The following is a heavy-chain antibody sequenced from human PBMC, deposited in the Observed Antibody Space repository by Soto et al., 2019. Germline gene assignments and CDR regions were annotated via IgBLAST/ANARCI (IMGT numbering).Heavy chain of an antibody. V-gene: IGHV1-3*01. CDR2: INAGNGNT. J-gene: IGHJ3*02. Sequence: ASVKVSCKASGYTFTSYAMHWVRQAPGQRLEWMGWINAGNGNTKYSQKFQGRVTITRDTSASTAYMELSSLRSEDTAVYYCARVPLYYYDSSGYYPGAFDIWGQGTMVTVSS. D-gene: IGHD3-22*01. CDR3: ARVPLYYYDSSGYYPGAFDI. CDR1: GYTFTSYA.